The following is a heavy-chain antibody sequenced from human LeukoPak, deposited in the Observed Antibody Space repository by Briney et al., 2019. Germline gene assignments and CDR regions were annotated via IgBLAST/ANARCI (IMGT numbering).Heavy chain of an antibody. V-gene: IGHV3-21*01. CDR1: GLSFSDYS. D-gene: IGHD1-26*01. CDR3: ASGTIVGARGADN. CDR2: ISGNSFHI. Sequence: PGGSLRLSCAASGLSFSDYSMTWVRQAPGKALEWVSSISGNSFHIFYADSVKGRFTISRDNAYKSLYLQLNSLRAEDTAVYYCASGTIVGARGADNWGQGTLVTVSS. J-gene: IGHJ4*02.